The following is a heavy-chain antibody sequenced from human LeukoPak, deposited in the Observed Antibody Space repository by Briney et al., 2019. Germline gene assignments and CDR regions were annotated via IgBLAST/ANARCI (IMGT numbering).Heavy chain of an antibody. CDR3: ARDYEGYCSGGSCQNWFDP. CDR2: IYYSGST. Sequence: SETLSLTCTVSGGSISSYYWSWIRQPPGKGLEWIGYIYYSGSTNYNPSLKSRVTISVDMSKNQFSLKLSSVTAADTAVYYCARDYEGYCSGGSCQNWFDPWGQGTLVTVSS. V-gene: IGHV4-59*01. J-gene: IGHJ5*02. CDR1: GGSISSYY. D-gene: IGHD2-15*01.